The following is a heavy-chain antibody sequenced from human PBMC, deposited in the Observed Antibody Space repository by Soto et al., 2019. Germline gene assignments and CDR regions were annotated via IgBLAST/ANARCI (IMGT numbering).Heavy chain of an antibody. J-gene: IGHJ6*02. Sequence: SVKVSCKASGGTFSRYAISWVRQAPGQGLEWMGGIIPIFGTANYAQKFQGRVTITADESTSTAYMELSSLRSEDTAVYYCARVYDDFWSGYWSPQYYYYYGMDVWGQGTTVTVSS. CDR1: GGTFSRYA. CDR2: IIPIFGTA. V-gene: IGHV1-69*13. D-gene: IGHD3-3*01. CDR3: ARVYDDFWSGYWSPQYYYYYGMDV.